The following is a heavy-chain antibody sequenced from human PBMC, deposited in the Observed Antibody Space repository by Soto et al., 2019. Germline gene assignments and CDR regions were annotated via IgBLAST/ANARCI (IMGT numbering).Heavy chain of an antibody. J-gene: IGHJ5*02. Sequence: PGGSLRLSCAASGFTFSSYAMSWVRQAPGKGLEWVSAISGSGGSTYYADSVKGRFTISRDNSKNTLYLQMNSLRAEDTAVYYCARDSSSWLYNWFDPWGQGTLVTVSS. CDR3: ARDSSSWLYNWFDP. CDR1: GFTFSSYA. D-gene: IGHD6-13*01. CDR2: ISGSGGST. V-gene: IGHV3-23*01.